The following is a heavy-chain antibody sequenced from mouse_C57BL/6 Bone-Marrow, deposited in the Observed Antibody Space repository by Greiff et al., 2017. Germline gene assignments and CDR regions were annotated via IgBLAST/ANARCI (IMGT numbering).Heavy chain of an antibody. CDR2: INPGSGGT. CDR3: ARGAYYSNYRFAY. V-gene: IGHV1-54*01. J-gene: IGHJ3*01. Sequence: QVQLQQSGAELVRPGTSVKVSCKASGYAFTNYLIEWVKQRPGQGLEWIGVINPGSGGTNYNQKFKGKSTLTVDKSSSTAYMQLSSLTSEDSAVYYCARGAYYSNYRFAYWGQGTLVTVSA. CDR1: GYAFTNYL. D-gene: IGHD2-5*01.